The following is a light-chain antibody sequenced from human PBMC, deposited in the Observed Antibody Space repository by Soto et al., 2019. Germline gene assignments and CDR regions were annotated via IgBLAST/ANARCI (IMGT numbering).Light chain of an antibody. Sequence: DIQMTQSPSSLSASVGDRVTIACRASRSISNYLNWYQQKTGKVPNLLISVASTLQSGVPSRFSGSRYGTELILTISSLQPADFATSYCQQSYKSPLTFGGGTKVQMK. CDR2: VAS. CDR1: RSISNY. V-gene: IGKV1-39*01. J-gene: IGKJ4*01. CDR3: QQSYKSPLT.